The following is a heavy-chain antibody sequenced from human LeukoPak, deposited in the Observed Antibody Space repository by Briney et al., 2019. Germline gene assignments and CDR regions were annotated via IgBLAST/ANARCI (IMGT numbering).Heavy chain of an antibody. Sequence: GGSLRLSCAASGFIFSSYWMHWVRQAPGKGLVWVSRINSDGSSTSYADSVKGRFTISRDNAKNTLYLQMNSLRAEDTAVYYCARDPDTYYDFWSGYYTYYYYGMDVWGQGTTVTVSS. V-gene: IGHV3-74*01. D-gene: IGHD3-3*01. J-gene: IGHJ6*02. CDR3: ARDPDTYYDFWSGYYTYYYYGMDV. CDR1: GFIFSSYW. CDR2: INSDGSST.